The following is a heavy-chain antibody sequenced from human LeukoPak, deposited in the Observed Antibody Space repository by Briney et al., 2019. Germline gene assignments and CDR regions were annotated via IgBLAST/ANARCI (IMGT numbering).Heavy chain of an antibody. CDR1: GYSISSGYF. CDR2: IYQRATV. CDR3: ARRGGQWLKLAWFDP. Sequence: SETLSLTCNVSGYSISSGYFWGWVRQAPGKGLEWIGSIYQRATVHYNPSLKSRVTISVDTSKNQFSLNLISVTAADTAVYYCARRGGQWLKLAWFDPWGQGTLVTVSS. D-gene: IGHD6-19*01. V-gene: IGHV4-38-2*02. J-gene: IGHJ5*02.